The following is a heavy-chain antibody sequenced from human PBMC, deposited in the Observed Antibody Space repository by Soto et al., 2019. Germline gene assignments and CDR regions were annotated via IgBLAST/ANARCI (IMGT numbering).Heavy chain of an antibody. CDR2: INQDGSEK. D-gene: IGHD5-18*01. CDR1: GFTFTSTW. Sequence: EVQLVESGGGLVQPGGSLRLSCAGSGFTFTSTWMSWVRQAPGKGLEWVANINQDGSEKYYVGSVKGRFTISRDNARNSVSLHMNTLRVEDTAVYYCASGFHTDYWGQGTLVTVSS. CDR3: ASGFHTDY. V-gene: IGHV3-7*01. J-gene: IGHJ4*02.